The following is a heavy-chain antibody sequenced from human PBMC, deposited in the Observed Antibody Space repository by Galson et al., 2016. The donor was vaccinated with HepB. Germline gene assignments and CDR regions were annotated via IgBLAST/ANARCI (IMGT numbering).Heavy chain of an antibody. V-gene: IGHV1-69*13. Sequence: SVKVSCKASGGNFNTYAIRWVRQAPGQGFEWMGGIIPTLATASYAQKFQVRLTITADESTSTAYMELSSLTSEDTAVYYCARDNVYSGSGRGPWGYWGQGTLVTVSS. J-gene: IGHJ4*02. D-gene: IGHD3-10*01. CDR2: IIPTLATA. CDR3: ARDNVYSGSGRGPWGY. CDR1: GGNFNTYA.